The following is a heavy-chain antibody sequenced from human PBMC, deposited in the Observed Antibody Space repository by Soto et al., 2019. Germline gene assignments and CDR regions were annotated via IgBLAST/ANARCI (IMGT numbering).Heavy chain of an antibody. D-gene: IGHD6-13*01. Sequence: QVQLVQSGAEVKTPGSSVKVSCEASGGTFNSYSINWVRQVPGQGLEWMGRLIPMFGTTDYAQRFQGRVTFTADESTNTASMEVTNLTSEDTAVYYCARAAVLTFTRFYDVDVWGQGTTVTVSS. CDR2: LIPMFGTT. V-gene: IGHV1-69*18. CDR1: GGTFNSYS. J-gene: IGHJ6*02. CDR3: ARAAVLTFTRFYDVDV.